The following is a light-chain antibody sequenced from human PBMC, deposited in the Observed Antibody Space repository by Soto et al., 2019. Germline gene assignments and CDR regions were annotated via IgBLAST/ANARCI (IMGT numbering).Light chain of an antibody. CDR3: QSYDSSLSGYV. J-gene: IGLJ1*01. CDR2: ENN. V-gene: IGLV1-40*01. CDR1: SYNIGAGYE. Sequence: QSVLTQPPSVSEAPGQRVTISCTGSSYNIGAGYEAHWYQQVPGTAPKLLIYENNKRPSGVPDRFSGSKSGTSASLAITGLQAEDEAEYYCQSYDSSLSGYVFGTGTKLTVL.